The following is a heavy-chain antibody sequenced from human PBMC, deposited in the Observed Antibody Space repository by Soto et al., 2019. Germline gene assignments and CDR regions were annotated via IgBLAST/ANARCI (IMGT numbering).Heavy chain of an antibody. Sequence: QDQLVQSGAEVKKPGASVKISCEASGYTFTSHGISWVRQAPGQGLEWLGWISTYNSRTHYAQKVQGRVNITTDTSTSTAYLDLRSLTFDDTAVYYCARARYCASPSCYKPYDDGMDTWGQGTTVTVSS. CDR2: ISTYNSRT. CDR3: ARARYCASPSCYKPYDDGMDT. V-gene: IGHV1-18*04. D-gene: IGHD2-2*02. CDR1: GYTFTSHG. J-gene: IGHJ6*02.